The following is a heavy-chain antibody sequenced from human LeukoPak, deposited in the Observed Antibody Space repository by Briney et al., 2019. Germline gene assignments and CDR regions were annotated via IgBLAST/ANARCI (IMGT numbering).Heavy chain of an antibody. CDR3: ARGTSKTTVTTHYYYYYYMDV. CDR1: GFTFSSYG. D-gene: IGHD4-17*01. V-gene: IGHV3-48*01. J-gene: IGHJ6*03. Sequence: GGTLRLSSAASGFTFSSYGMSWVRQAPGKGLEWVSYISSSSSTIYYADSVKGRFTISRDNAKNSLYLQMNSLRAEDTAVYYCARGTSKTTVTTHYYYYYYMDVWGKGTTVTVSS. CDR2: ISSSSSTI.